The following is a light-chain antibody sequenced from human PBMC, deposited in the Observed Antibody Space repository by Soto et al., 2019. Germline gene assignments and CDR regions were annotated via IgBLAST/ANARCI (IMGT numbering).Light chain of an antibody. CDR1: QSVNSN. J-gene: IGKJ2*01. V-gene: IGKV3-15*01. CDR2: GAS. CDR3: QQYNNWPLT. Sequence: EILMTQSPATLSVSPGERATLSCRASQSVNSNLAWYQQKPGQAPRLLIYGASTRATGIPARFSGSGSGTEFSLTISSLRSEDFAVYYCQQYNNWPLTFGQGTKLEIK.